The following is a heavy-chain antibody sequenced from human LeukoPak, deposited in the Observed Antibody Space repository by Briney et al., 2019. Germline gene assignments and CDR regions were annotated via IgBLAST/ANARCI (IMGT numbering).Heavy chain of an antibody. CDR3: ARDNPRDFWSNFDY. Sequence: SVKVSCKASGGTFSSYTISWVRQAPGQGLEWMGRIIPILGIANYAQKFQGRVTITADKSTSTAYMELSSLRSEDTAVYYCARDNPRDFWSNFDYWGQGTLVAVSS. CDR2: IIPILGIA. CDR1: GGTFSSYT. J-gene: IGHJ4*02. D-gene: IGHD3-3*01. V-gene: IGHV1-69*04.